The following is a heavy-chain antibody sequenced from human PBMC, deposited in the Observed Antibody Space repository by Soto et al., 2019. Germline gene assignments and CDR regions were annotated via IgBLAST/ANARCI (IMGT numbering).Heavy chain of an antibody. CDR2: IYSRGNT. CDR1: GGSINSGLYY. CDR3: ARAAPGSYFVLEF. D-gene: IGHD3-10*01. Sequence: QVQLQESGPGRVNPSQTLSLTCTVSGGSINSGLYYWTWIRQHPEKGLEWIGYIYSRGNTYYTPSLKRRIDMAVDSSQNPCSLRVISVTAADSAVYYCARAAPGSYFVLEFWGRVTLVTVSS. J-gene: IGHJ4*02. V-gene: IGHV4-31*03.